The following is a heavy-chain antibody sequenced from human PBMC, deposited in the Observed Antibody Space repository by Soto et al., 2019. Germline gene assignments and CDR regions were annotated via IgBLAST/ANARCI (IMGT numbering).Heavy chain of an antibody. Sequence: PSEPLSHTCTVSGGSISSYYWNWIGQPPGKGLEWIGYIYYSGSTNYNPSLKSRVTISVDTSKNQFSLKLSSVTAADTAVYYCARGFGGSYYGVYYYGMDVWGQGTTVTVSS. V-gene: IGHV4-59*01. D-gene: IGHD1-26*01. CDR3: ARGFGGSYYGVYYYGMDV. CDR2: IYYSGST. CDR1: GGSISSYY. J-gene: IGHJ6*02.